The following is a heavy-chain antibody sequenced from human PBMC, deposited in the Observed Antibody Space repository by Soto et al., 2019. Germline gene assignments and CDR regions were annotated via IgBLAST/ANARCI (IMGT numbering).Heavy chain of an antibody. CDR2: IYYSGST. V-gene: IGHV4-30-4*01. CDR1: GGSISSGDYY. CDR3: ARGASYCTNGVCYPNWFDP. J-gene: IGHJ5*02. Sequence: LSLTCTVSGGSISSGDYYWSWIRQPPGKGLEWIGYIYYSGSTYYNPSLKSRVTISVDTSKNQFSLKLSSVTAADTAVYYCARGASYCTNGVCYPNWFDPWGQGTLVTVS. D-gene: IGHD2-8*01.